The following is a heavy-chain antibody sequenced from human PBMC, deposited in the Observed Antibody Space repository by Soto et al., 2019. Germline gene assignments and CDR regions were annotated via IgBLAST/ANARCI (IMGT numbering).Heavy chain of an antibody. CDR1: GGSISSSSYY. CDR3: ASLHSPSLVAAFDI. J-gene: IGHJ3*02. CDR2: IYYSGST. Sequence: SETLSLTCTVSGGSISSSSYYWGWIRQPPGKGLEWIGSIYYSGSTYYNPSLKSRVTISVDTSKNQFSLKLSSVTAADTAVYYCASLHSPSLVAAFDIWGQGTMVTVSS. D-gene: IGHD6-6*01. V-gene: IGHV4-39*07.